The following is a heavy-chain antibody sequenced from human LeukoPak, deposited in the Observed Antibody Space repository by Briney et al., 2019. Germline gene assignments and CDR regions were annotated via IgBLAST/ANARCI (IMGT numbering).Heavy chain of an antibody. Sequence: GGSLRLSCAASGFTFSSYSMNWVRQAPGKGLEWVSSISSSSSCIYYADSVKGRFTISRDNAKNSLYLKMNSLRAEDTAVYYCASGYCSSTSCYDFDYWGQGTLVTVSS. CDR3: ASGYCSSTSCYDFDY. CDR2: ISSSSSCI. V-gene: IGHV3-21*01. J-gene: IGHJ4*02. CDR1: GFTFSSYS. D-gene: IGHD2-2*03.